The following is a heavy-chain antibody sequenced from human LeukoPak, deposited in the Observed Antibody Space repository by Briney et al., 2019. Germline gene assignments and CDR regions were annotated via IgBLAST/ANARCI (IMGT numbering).Heavy chain of an antibody. CDR3: AVGYYYGSGSYTYHFDY. Sequence: GGSLRLSCAASGFTSSSYDMHWVRQAPGKGLEWVAIISYDGSNKYYADSVKGRFTISRDNSKNTLYLHMNSLRAEDTAVYYCAVGYYYGSGSYTYHFDYWGQGTLVTVSS. CDR1: GFTSSSYD. CDR2: ISYDGSNK. D-gene: IGHD3-10*01. V-gene: IGHV3-30*03. J-gene: IGHJ4*02.